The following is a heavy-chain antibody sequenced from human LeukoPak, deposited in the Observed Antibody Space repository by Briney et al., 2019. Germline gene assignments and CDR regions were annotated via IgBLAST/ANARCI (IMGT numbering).Heavy chain of an antibody. Sequence: PSETLSLTCTVSGGSISSSSYYWGWIRQPPGKGLEWIGSIYYSGSTYYNPSLKSRVTISVDTSKNQFSLKLSSATAADTAVYYCARDRELSNFDYWGQGTLVTVSS. D-gene: IGHD3-16*02. V-gene: IGHV4-39*07. CDR1: GGSISSSSYY. CDR3: ARDRELSNFDY. CDR2: IYYSGST. J-gene: IGHJ4*02.